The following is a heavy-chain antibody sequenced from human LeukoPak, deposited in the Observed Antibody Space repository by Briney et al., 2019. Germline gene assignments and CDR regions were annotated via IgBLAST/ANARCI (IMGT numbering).Heavy chain of an antibody. CDR1: GFTFSSYA. J-gene: IGHJ4*02. Sequence: GGPLRLSCAASGFTFSSYAMHWVRQAPGKGLEYVSAISSNGGSTYYANSVKGRFTISRDNSKNTLYLQMGSLRAEDMAVYYCARGEQIVVVPAALDYWGQGTLVTVSS. CDR2: ISSNGGST. CDR3: ARGEQIVVVPAALDY. D-gene: IGHD2-2*01. V-gene: IGHV3-64*01.